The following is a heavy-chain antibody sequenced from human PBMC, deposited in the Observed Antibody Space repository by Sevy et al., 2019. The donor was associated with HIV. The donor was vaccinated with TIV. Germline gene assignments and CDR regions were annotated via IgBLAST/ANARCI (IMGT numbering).Heavy chain of an antibody. D-gene: IGHD2-2*01. CDR3: AKTINSGGGAVPAANYYYYGMDV. CDR1: EFIFSDYA. Sequence: GGSLRLSCVASEFIFSDYAMNWVRQTPGKGLEWVSSINGKGRTTHYADSVEGRFTISRDNSKNTLYLQMNGLRAEDTAVYYCAKTINSGGGAVPAANYYYYGMDVWGQGTTVTVSS. V-gene: IGHV3-23*01. J-gene: IGHJ6*02. CDR2: INGKGRTT.